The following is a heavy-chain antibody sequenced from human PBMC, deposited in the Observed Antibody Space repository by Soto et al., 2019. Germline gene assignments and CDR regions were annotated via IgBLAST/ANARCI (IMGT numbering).Heavy chain of an antibody. Sequence: PTKTLYLTCAVSGDSISSSSIYWGWLRHPPGNGLEWIGSIYYIGSTYYNPSLKSRATISLDTSQSHYSQKLSSVTAADTVVYYCPRPDSNFDFWGQAT. CDR3: PRPDSNFDF. D-gene: IGHD4-4*01. CDR2: IYYIGST. V-gene: IGHV4-39*01. J-gene: IGHJ4*02. CDR1: GDSISSSSIY.